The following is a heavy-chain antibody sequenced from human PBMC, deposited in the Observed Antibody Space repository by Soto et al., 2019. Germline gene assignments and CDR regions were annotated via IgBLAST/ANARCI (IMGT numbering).Heavy chain of an antibody. J-gene: IGHJ5*02. D-gene: IGHD6-19*01. V-gene: IGHV3-7*01. Sequence: LRLSCAASGFTFSSYWMSWVRQAPGKGLEWVANIKQDGSEKYYVDSVKGRFTISRDNAKNSLYLQMNSLRAEDTAVYYCARVSASGWSNWIDPWGQGTLVTVSS. CDR3: ARVSASGWSNWIDP. CDR1: GFTFSSYW. CDR2: IKQDGSEK.